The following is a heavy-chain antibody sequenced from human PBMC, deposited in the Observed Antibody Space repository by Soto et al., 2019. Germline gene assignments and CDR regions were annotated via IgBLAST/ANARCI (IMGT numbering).Heavy chain of an antibody. J-gene: IGHJ6*02. D-gene: IGHD1-26*01. CDR3: ARDHKWDGMDV. V-gene: IGHV4-31*03. Sequence: NPSETLSVTCSVSGGSFSSDSFIWSWVRQFPGKGLEWIGYINYSGTTYYNPSLRSRITMSVDTSKNQFSLNLSSVTAADTAVYYCARDHKWDGMDVRGQVPKVTVSS. CDR1: GGSFSSDSFI. CDR2: INYSGTT.